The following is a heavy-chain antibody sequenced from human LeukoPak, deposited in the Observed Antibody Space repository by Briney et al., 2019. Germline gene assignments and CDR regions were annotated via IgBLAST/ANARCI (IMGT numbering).Heavy chain of an antibody. V-gene: IGHV3-30*18. CDR1: GFTFSSYG. CDR2: ISYDGSNK. J-gene: IGHJ4*02. Sequence: GGSLRLSCAASGFTFSSYGMHWVRQAPGKGLEWVAVISYDGSNKYYADSVKGRSTISRDNSKNTLYLQMNSLRAEDTAVYYCAKDLSPSSTIVVVSLDYWGQGTLVTVSS. CDR3: AKDLSPSSTIVVVSLDY. D-gene: IGHD3-22*01.